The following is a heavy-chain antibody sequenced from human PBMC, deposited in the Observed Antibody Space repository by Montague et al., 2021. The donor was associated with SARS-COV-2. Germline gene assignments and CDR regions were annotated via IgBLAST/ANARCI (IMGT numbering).Heavy chain of an antibody. J-gene: IGHJ6*02. CDR1: EFSFSDYY. CDR2: ISSGGTAT. Sequence: SLRLSCAASEFSFSDYYMAWIRQAPGKGPEWVAYISSGGTATYYADSVRGRFTISRDNAKKSLHLQMNSLTAADAAVYYCARAPNYDVSTGYYYYAQDVWGQGTRVTVS. V-gene: IGHV3-11*01. CDR3: ARAPNYDVSTGYYYYAQDV. D-gene: IGHD3-16*01.